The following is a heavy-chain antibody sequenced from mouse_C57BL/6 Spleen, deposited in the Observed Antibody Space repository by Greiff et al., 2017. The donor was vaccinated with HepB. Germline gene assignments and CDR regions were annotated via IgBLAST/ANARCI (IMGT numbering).Heavy chain of an antibody. V-gene: IGHV1-80*01. J-gene: IGHJ3*01. CDR3: ARYDEFAY. D-gene: IGHD2-12*01. Sequence: VKLMESGAELVKPGASVKISCKASGYAFSSYWMNWVKQRPGKGLEWIGQIYPGDGDTNYNGKFKGKATLTADKSSSTAYMQLSSLTSEDSAVYFCARYDEFAYWGQGTLVTVSA. CDR2: IYPGDGDT. CDR1: GYAFSSYW.